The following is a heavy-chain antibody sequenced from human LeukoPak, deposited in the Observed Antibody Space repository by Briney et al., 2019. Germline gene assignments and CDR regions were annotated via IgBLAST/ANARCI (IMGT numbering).Heavy chain of an antibody. J-gene: IGHJ6*02. CDR1: GFTFSSYG. D-gene: IGHD5-18*01. V-gene: IGHV3-30*18. CDR3: AKDSDTAMVTLYYYYYGMDV. CDR2: ISYDGSNK. Sequence: GRSLRFSCAASGFTFSSYGMHWVRQAPGKGLEWVAVISYDGSNKYYADSVKGRFTISRDNSKNTLYLQMNSLRAEDTAVYYCAKDSDTAMVTLYYYYYGMDVWGQGTTVTVSS.